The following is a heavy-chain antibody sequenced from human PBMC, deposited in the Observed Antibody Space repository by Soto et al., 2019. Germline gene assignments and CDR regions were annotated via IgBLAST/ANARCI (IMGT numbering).Heavy chain of an antibody. CDR3: GRHTVTIRAGFDY. CDR2: THYSGNT. D-gene: IGHD4-17*01. J-gene: IGHJ4*02. V-gene: IGHV4-59*01. CDR1: GGSISTYY. Sequence: QVQLQESGPGLEKPSETLYLTCTVSGGSISTYYWDWIRQPPGKELEWIGYTHYSGNTNYHPSLKSRVTISLDTSRNQFSLKLSSVTAADTAIYYCGRHTVTIRAGFDYWGQGALVTVSS.